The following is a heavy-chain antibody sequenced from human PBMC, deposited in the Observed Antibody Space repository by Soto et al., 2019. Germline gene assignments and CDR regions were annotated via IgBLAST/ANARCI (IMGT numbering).Heavy chain of an antibody. CDR3: ARGGNCNDAFDI. J-gene: IGHJ3*02. Sequence: GGSLRLSCAASGFTFSSYDMHWVRQATGKGLEWVSAIGTAGDTYYPGSVKGRFTISRENAKNSLYLQMNSLRAGDTAVYYCARGGNCNDAFDIWGQGTMVTVSS. CDR1: GFTFSSYD. V-gene: IGHV3-13*01. D-gene: IGHD1-7*01. CDR2: IGTAGDT.